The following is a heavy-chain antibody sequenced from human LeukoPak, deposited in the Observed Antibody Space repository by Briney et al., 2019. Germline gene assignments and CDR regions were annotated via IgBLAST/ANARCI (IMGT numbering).Heavy chain of an antibody. CDR1: GFTFSSYS. CDR3: ARANSREQNDAFDI. V-gene: IGHV3-21*01. CDR2: ISSSSSYI. Sequence: GGSLRLSCAASGFTFSSYSMNWVRQAPGKGLEWVSSISSSSSYIYYADSVKGRFTISRDNAKNSLYLQMNSLRAEDTAVYYCARANSREQNDAFDIWGQGTMVTVSS. D-gene: IGHD1-26*01. J-gene: IGHJ3*02.